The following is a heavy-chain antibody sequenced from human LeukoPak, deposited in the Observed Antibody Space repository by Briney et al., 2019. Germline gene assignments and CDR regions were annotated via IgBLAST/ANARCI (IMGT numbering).Heavy chain of an antibody. D-gene: IGHD2-2*01. V-gene: IGHV3-11*04. CDR2: ISSSGSTI. CDR1: GFTFSDYY. Sequence: GGSLRLSCAASGFTFSDYYMSWIRQAPGKGLEWVSYISSSGSTIYYADSVKGRFTISRDNAKNSLYLQMNSLRAEDTAVYYCARAYCSSTSCYPPNYWGQGTLVTVSS. J-gene: IGHJ4*02. CDR3: ARAYCSSTSCYPPNY.